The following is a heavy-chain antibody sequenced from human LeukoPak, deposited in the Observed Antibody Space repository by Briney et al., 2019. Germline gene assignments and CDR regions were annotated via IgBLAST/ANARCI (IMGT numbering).Heavy chain of an antibody. Sequence: GGSLRLSCVASGFTFSSLWMHWVRQAPGKGLVWVSRINSDGSSTSYADSVKGRFTISSDNAKNTLYLQMNSLRAEDTAVYYCARGGFNSGSSFDYWGQGTLVTVSS. D-gene: IGHD1-26*01. CDR3: ARGGFNSGSSFDY. J-gene: IGHJ4*02. CDR1: GFTFSSLW. CDR2: INSDGSST. V-gene: IGHV3-74*01.